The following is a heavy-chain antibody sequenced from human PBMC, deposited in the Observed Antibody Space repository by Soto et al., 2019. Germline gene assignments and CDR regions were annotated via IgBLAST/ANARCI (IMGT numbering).Heavy chain of an antibody. D-gene: IGHD2-2*01. CDR3: ARGGGLRYCSSTSCPYYFDY. V-gene: IGHV1-2*02. J-gene: IGHJ4*02. CDR2: INPNSGGT. CDR1: GYTFTGYY. Sequence: ASVKVSCKASGYTFTGYYMHWVRQAPGQGLEWMGWINPNSGGTNYAQKFQGRVTMTRDTSISTAYMELSRLRSDDTAVYYCARGGGLRYCSSTSCPYYFDYWGQGTRVTVS.